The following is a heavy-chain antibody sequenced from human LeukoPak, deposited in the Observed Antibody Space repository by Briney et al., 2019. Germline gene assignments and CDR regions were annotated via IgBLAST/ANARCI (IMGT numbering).Heavy chain of an antibody. D-gene: IGHD1-26*01. V-gene: IGHV3-33*01. CDR1: GFTFSSSG. Sequence: GGSLRLSCAASGFTFSSSGTHWVRQAPGKGLEWVAVIWYDGNNKYYADSVKGRFTISRDNSKNTLYLQMNSLRGEDTAVYYCARVLVGTTYFEYWGQGTLVTVSS. J-gene: IGHJ4*02. CDR3: ARVLVGTTYFEY. CDR2: IWYDGNNK.